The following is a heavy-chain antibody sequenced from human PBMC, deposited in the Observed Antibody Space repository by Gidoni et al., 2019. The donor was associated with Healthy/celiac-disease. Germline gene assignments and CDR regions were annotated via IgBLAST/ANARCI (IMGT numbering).Heavy chain of an antibody. D-gene: IGHD2-2*01. CDR1: VCSLSSGRSS. Sequence: QVQLQESGPGLVKPSQTLSLTCTVSVCSLSSGRSSWSWIRQPAGKGLEWIGCLLTSGSTNYNPSLKSRVTISVDSSKNQFSLKLSSVTAADTAVYYCARVGARDCSSTSCYGGWFDPWGQGTLVTVSS. J-gene: IGHJ5*02. CDR3: ARVGARDCSSTSCYGGWFDP. V-gene: IGHV4-61*02. CDR2: LLTSGST.